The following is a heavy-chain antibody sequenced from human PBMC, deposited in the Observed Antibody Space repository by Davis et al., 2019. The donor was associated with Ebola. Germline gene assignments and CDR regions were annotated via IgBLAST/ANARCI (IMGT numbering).Heavy chain of an antibody. CDR3: RIEHFDH. V-gene: IGHV3-15*05. CDR1: GFVFNNGW. CDR2: IKTEAEGRTR. J-gene: IGHJ4*02. Sequence: PGGSLRLSCSVSGFVFNNGWMSWVRQLTGMGLEWVGHIKTEAEGRTREYGAAVKGRFTISRDDSQNIAYLQMNSLRTEDSGIYYCRIEHFDHWGQGALVTVSA.